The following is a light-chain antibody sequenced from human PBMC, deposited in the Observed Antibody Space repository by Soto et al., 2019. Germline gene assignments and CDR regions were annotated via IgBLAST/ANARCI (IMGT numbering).Light chain of an antibody. CDR3: SSYTGSSTLV. V-gene: IGLV2-14*01. J-gene: IGLJ3*02. Sequence: QSALTQPASVSGSPGQSITISCTGTSSDVGGYNYVSWYQQHPGKAPKLMIYEVSNRPSGVSNRFSGSKSGNTASLTISGLQADDAADYYCSSYTGSSTLVFGGGTKLTVL. CDR1: SSDVGGYNY. CDR2: EVS.